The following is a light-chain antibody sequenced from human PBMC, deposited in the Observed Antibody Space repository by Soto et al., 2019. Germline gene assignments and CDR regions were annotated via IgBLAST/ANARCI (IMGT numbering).Light chain of an antibody. Sequence: QSALTQPTSVSGSPGQSITISCTGNHNDIGTYDYVSWYQQHPGRASRLLIHGVTTRPSGISDRFSASKSGLTASLTISGLQPEDEADYYCSSFTSNRIYVFGPGTKVTV. V-gene: IGLV2-14*03. CDR2: GVT. J-gene: IGLJ1*01. CDR3: SSFTSNRIYV. CDR1: HNDIGTYDY.